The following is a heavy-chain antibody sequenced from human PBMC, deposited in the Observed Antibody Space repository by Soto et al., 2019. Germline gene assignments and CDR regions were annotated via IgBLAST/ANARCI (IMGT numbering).Heavy chain of an antibody. CDR3: ARAVRDGDYVPSLDY. CDR2: IYYSGST. V-gene: IGHV4-59*01. D-gene: IGHD4-17*01. Sequence: SETLSLTCTVSGGSISSYYWSWIRQPPGKGLEWIGYIYYSGSTNYNPSLKSRVTISVDTSKNQFSLKLSSVTAADTAVYYCARAVRDGDYVPSLDYWGQGTLVTVSS. CDR1: GGSISSYY. J-gene: IGHJ4*02.